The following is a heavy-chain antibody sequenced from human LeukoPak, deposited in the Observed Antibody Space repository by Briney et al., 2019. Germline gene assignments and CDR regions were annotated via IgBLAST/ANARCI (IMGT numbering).Heavy chain of an antibody. J-gene: IGHJ4*02. V-gene: IGHV1-18*01. CDR1: GYTFTSYG. D-gene: IGHD4-23*01. Sequence: GASVKVSCKASGYTFTSYGISWVRQAPGQGLEWMGWISAYNGNTNYAQKLQGRVTMTTDTSTSTAYMELRSLRSDDTAVYYCARDRAFMTTVVTFDYWGQGTLVTVSS. CDR3: ARDRAFMTTVVTFDY. CDR2: ISAYNGNT.